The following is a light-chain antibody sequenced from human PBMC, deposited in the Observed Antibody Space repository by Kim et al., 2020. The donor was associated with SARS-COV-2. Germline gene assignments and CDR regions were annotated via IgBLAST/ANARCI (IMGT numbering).Light chain of an antibody. J-gene: IGKJ1*01. Sequence: AYVGDRVTITCRASQGISNYLAWYQQKPGKVPKLLIYAASTLQSGVPYRFSGSGSGTDFTLTISSLQPEDVATYYCQKYNSAPQTFGQGTKVDIK. CDR3: QKYNSAPQT. V-gene: IGKV1-27*01. CDR2: AAS. CDR1: QGISNY.